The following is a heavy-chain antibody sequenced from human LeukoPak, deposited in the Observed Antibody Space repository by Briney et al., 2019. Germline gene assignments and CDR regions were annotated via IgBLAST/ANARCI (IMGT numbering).Heavy chain of an antibody. V-gene: IGHV4-4*02. D-gene: IGHD6-13*01. CDR2: IYHSGST. J-gene: IGHJ3*02. CDR1: GGSISSSNW. Sequence: PSGTLSLTCAVSGGSISSSNWWSWVRQPPGKGLEWIGEIYHSGSTNYNPSLKSRVTISVDKSKNQFSLKLSSVTAADAAVYYCARERPNAAAAGDAFDIWGQGTMVTVSS. CDR3: ARERPNAAAAGDAFDI.